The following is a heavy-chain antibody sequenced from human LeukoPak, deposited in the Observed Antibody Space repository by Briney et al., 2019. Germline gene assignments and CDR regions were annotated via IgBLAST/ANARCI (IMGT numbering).Heavy chain of an antibody. CDR1: GGSISSSSYY. CDR2: IYYSGST. CDR3: ARETGRVIVEVAHDY. D-gene: IGHD3-22*01. J-gene: IGHJ4*02. V-gene: IGHV4-39*02. Sequence: SETLSLTCTVSGGSISSSSYYWGWIRQPPGKGLEWIGSIYYSGSTYYNPSLKSRVTISVDTSKNQFSLKLSSVTAADAAVYYCARETGRVIVEVAHDYWGQGTLVTVSS.